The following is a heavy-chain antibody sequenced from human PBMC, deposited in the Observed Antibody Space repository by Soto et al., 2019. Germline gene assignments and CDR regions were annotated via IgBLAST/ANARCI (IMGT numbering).Heavy chain of an antibody. CDR1: GFTFSSYA. D-gene: IGHD3-22*01. Sequence: GGSLRLSCAASGFTFSSYAMSWVRQAPGKGLEWVSAISGSGGSTYYADSVKGRFTISRDNSKNTLYLQMNSLRAEDTAVYYCAKDYDSSGYLLVFDYWGQGTLVTVSS. J-gene: IGHJ4*02. V-gene: IGHV3-23*01. CDR2: ISGSGGST. CDR3: AKDYDSSGYLLVFDY.